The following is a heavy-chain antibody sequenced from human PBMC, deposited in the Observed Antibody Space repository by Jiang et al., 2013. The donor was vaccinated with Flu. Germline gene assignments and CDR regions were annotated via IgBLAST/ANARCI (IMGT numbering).Heavy chain of an antibody. J-gene: IGHJ6*04. CDR2: IKQDGSEK. CDR1: GFTFSSYW. V-gene: IGHV3-7*03. Sequence: VQLVESGGGLVQPGGSLRLSCAASGFTFSSYWMSWVRQAPGKGLEWVANIKQDGSEKYYVDSVKGRFTISRDNAKNSLYLQMNSLRAEDTAVYYCASYCSGGSCYYYYYGMDVWGKG. CDR3: ASYCSGGSCYYYYYGMDV. D-gene: IGHD2-15*01.